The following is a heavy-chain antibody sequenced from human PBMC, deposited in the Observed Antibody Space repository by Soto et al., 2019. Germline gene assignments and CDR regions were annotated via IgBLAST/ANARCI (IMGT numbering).Heavy chain of an antibody. CDR1: GDSSSTSTYS. V-gene: IGHV4-30-2*01. CDR2: IYHSGVT. D-gene: IGHD3-10*01. J-gene: IGHJ5*02. Sequence: SETLSLTCSFSGDSSSTSTYSWSWIRQPPGKALEWVGFIYHSGVTSYNPSLKTRLTMSLDRSNNQFSLTLNSVTAADTAVYYCARAQFYSGSGNYHNLMFDPWGQGTQVTVSS. CDR3: ARAQFYSGSGNYHNLMFDP.